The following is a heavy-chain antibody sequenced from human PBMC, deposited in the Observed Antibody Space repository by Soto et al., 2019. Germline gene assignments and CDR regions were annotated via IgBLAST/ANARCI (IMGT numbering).Heavy chain of an antibody. J-gene: IGHJ6*02. CDR1: GFTFSSYA. CDR3: AKDSGGHLYYYYGMDV. Sequence: LRLSCAASGFTFSSYAMSWVRQAPGKGLEWVSAISGSGGSTYYADSVKGRFTISRDNSKNTLYLQMNSLRAEDTAVYYCAKDSGGHLYYYYGMDVWGQGTTVTVSS. V-gene: IGHV3-23*01. CDR2: ISGSGGST. D-gene: IGHD3-10*01.